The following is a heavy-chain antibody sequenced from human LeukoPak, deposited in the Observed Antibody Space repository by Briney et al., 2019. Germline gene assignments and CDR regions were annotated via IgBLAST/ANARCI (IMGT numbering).Heavy chain of an antibody. CDR3: AKGSYYDSSGSFYFDY. Sequence: HPGGSLRLSCAASGFTFSSYAMSWVRQAPGKGLEWVSGISGSGDNTYYADSVMGRFTISRDNSKNTLYVQVNSLGTEDTAAYYCAKGSYYDSSGSFYFDYWGQGTLVTVSS. CDR2: ISGSGDNT. J-gene: IGHJ4*02. D-gene: IGHD3-22*01. V-gene: IGHV3-23*01. CDR1: GFTFSSYA.